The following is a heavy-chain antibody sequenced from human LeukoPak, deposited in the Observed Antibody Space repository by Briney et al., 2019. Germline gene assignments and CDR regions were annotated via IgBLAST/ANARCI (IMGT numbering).Heavy chain of an antibody. CDR3: ARDPRFYYDHTGYLMGD. Sequence: PGGSLRLSCTVSGFSFSSYAVYWVRQAPGKGLEYVSAISSNGDKTYYANSVKGRFTISRDNSKNTLYLQMGSLRDEDMAVYYCARDPRFYYDHTGYLMGDWGQGTLVTVSS. D-gene: IGHD3-22*01. CDR1: GFSFSSYA. J-gene: IGHJ4*02. CDR2: ISSNGDKT. V-gene: IGHV3-64*01.